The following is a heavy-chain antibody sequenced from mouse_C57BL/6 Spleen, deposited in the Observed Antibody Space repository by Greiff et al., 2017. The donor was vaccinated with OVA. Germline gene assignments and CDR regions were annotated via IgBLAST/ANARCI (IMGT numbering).Heavy chain of an antibody. J-gene: IGHJ4*01. Sequence: VQLQQPGAELVKPGASVKMSCKASGYTFTSYWITWVKQRPGQGLEWIGDIYPGSGSTNYNEKFKSKATLTVDTSSSTAYMQLISLTSEDSAVYYCARGVDYYGSSPYAMDYWGQGTSVTVSS. CDR2: IYPGSGST. CDR1: GYTFTSYW. CDR3: ARGVDYYGSSPYAMDY. V-gene: IGHV1-55*01. D-gene: IGHD1-1*01.